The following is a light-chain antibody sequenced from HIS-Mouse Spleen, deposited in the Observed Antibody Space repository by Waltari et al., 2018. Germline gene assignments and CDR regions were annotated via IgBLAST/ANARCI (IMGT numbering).Light chain of an antibody. CDR2: EGS. V-gene: IGLV2-23*01. J-gene: IGLJ3*02. Sequence: QSALTQPASVSGSPGQSITISCTGTSSDVGSYNLVSWYQQHPGKAPKLMIYEGSKRPSGVCSRFSGSKSGNTASLTISGLQAEDEADYYCCSYAGSSTWVFGGGTKLTVL. CDR3: CSYAGSSTWV. CDR1: SSDVGSYNL.